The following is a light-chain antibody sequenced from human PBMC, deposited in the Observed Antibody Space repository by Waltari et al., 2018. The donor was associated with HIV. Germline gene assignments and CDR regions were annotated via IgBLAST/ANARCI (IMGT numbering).Light chain of an antibody. Sequence: DIVMTQSPDSLAVSLGERATVNCKSSQSVLFSSNNKNYLAWYQQKPGQPPNLRIYCASTRESGVPDRFSGSGCGTDFTLTISSLQAEDVAVYYCQQYYTSPFTFGPGTKVDIK. J-gene: IGKJ3*01. CDR1: QSVLFSSNNKNY. CDR3: QQYYTSPFT. V-gene: IGKV4-1*01. CDR2: CAS.